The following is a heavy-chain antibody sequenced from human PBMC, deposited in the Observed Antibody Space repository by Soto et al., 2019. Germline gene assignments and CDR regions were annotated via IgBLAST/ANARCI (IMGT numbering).Heavy chain of an antibody. CDR2: ISYDGSNK. V-gene: IGHV3-30*18. Sequence: PGGSLRLSCAASGFTFSSYGMHWVRQAPGKGLEWVAVISYDGSNKYYADSVKGRFTISRDSSKNTLYLQMNSLRAEDTAVYYCAKACDQSYYYYGMDVWGQGTTVTVSS. CDR3: AKACDQSYYYYGMDV. J-gene: IGHJ6*02. D-gene: IGHD2-21*01. CDR1: GFTFSSYG.